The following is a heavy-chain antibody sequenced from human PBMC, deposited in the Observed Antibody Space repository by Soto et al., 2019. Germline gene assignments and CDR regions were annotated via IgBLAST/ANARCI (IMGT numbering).Heavy chain of an antibody. J-gene: IGHJ4*02. CDR3: ARGLTVVRGILLY. V-gene: IGHV4-34*01. Sequence: SETLSLTCAVYGGSFSGYYWSWIRQPPGKGLEWIGEINHSGSTNYNPSLKSRVTISVDTSKNQFSLKLSSVTAADTAVYYCARGLTVVRGILLYWGQGTLVTVSS. D-gene: IGHD3-10*01. CDR1: GGSFSGYY. CDR2: INHSGST.